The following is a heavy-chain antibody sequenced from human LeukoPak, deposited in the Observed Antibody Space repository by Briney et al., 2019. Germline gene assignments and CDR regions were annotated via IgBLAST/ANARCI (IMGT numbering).Heavy chain of an antibody. V-gene: IGHV3-23*01. J-gene: IGHJ4*02. D-gene: IGHD3-9*01. Sequence: GGSLRLSCAASGFTFSSYAMSWVRQAPGKGLEWVSAISGSGGSTYYADSVKGRFTISRDNSKNTLYLQMNSLRAEDTAVYYCAKGPGCYDILTNFDYWGQGTLVTVSS. CDR2: ISGSGGST. CDR3: AKGPGCYDILTNFDY. CDR1: GFTFSSYA.